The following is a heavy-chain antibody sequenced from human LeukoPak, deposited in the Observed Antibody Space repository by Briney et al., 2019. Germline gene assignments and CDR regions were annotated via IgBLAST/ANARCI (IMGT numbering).Heavy chain of an antibody. CDR2: ISGSGGST. D-gene: IGHD1-1*01. J-gene: IGHJ4*02. V-gene: IGHV3-23*01. CDR1: GFTFSSYA. CDR3: ANQGWNDWGNY. Sequence: GGSLRLSCAASGFTFSSYAMSWVRQAPGKGLEWVSAISGSGGSTYYADSVKGRFTISRDNSKNTLYLQMNSLRAEDTAVYYCANQGWNDWGNYWGQGTLVTVSS.